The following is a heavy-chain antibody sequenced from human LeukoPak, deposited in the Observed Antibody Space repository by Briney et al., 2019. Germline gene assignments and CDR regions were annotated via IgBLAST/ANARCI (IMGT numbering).Heavy chain of an antibody. V-gene: IGHV3-53*01. CDR2: ILTAGKT. Sequence: ETLSLTCTVSGGSVNSGSCYWSWVRQAPGKGLEWVSVILTAGKTYYADSVKGRFSISRDDSKNMVYLQMNSLRTEDTAVYFCAREGYSSGWFRLWGQGTLVTVSS. CDR3: AREGYSSGWFRL. D-gene: IGHD6-19*01. J-gene: IGHJ4*02. CDR1: GGSVNSGSCY.